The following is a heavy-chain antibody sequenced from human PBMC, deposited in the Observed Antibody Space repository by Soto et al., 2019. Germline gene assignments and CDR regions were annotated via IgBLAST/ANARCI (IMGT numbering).Heavy chain of an antibody. V-gene: IGHV4-30-2*01. J-gene: IGHJ5*02. CDR2: ISQTGAT. D-gene: IGHD3-10*01. Sequence: SETLSLTCAVSGGSITSGNSYSWAWIRQPPGRGLEWIGSISQTGATSYNPSLKSRVSVSLDKSKNQFSLRLSSVTAPDMAVYYCARAVSPYFGTWFDPWGQGTLVTVSS. CDR3: ARAVSPYFGTWFDP. CDR1: GGSITSGNSYS.